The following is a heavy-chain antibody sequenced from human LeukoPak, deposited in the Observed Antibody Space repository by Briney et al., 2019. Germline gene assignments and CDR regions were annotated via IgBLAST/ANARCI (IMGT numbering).Heavy chain of an antibody. V-gene: IGHV3-74*01. CDR2: INSDGSRT. J-gene: IGHJ6*02. Sequence: GGSLGLSCAASGFTFSNYWMHWVRQAPGKGLVWVSRINSDGSRTSYADSVKGRFTISRDNAKNTLYLQMNSLRVEDTAVYYCARDHISASRDGYYGMDVWGQGTTVTVSS. D-gene: IGHD1-26*01. CDR1: GFTFSNYW. CDR3: ARDHISASRDGYYGMDV.